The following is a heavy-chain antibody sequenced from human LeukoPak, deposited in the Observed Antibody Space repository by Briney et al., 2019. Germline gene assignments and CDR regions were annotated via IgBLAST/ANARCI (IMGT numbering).Heavy chain of an antibody. CDR2: IIPIFGTA. Sequence: ASVKVSCKASGGTFSSYAISWVRHAPGQGLEWMGGIIPIFGTANYAQKFQGRVTITTDESTSTAYMELSSLRSEDTAVYYCARSKFSNVYSSHDYWGQGTLVTVSS. CDR1: GGTFSSYA. V-gene: IGHV1-69*05. D-gene: IGHD6-13*01. CDR3: ARSKFSNVYSSHDY. J-gene: IGHJ4*02.